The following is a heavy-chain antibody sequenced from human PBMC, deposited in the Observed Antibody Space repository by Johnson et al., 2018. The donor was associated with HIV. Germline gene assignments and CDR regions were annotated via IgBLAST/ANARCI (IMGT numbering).Heavy chain of an antibody. D-gene: IGHD6-6*01. Sequence: VQLVESGGGLVQPGRSLRLSCAASGFTFDDHAMHWVRQAPGKGLEWVSGISWNSGSIGNADPAKGRFPIPRDNAKHSLYLQMKRLRAENTALYDCAKDKGPDDGSSTCYAFDIWGQGTMVTVSS. CDR1: GFTFDDHA. J-gene: IGHJ3*02. CDR3: AKDKGPDDGSSTCYAFDI. CDR2: ISWNSGSI. V-gene: IGHV3-9*01.